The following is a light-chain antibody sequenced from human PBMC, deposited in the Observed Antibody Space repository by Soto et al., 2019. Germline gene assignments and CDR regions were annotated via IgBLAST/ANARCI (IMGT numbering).Light chain of an antibody. CDR1: QSVTSSY. CDR3: QQYGSSSWT. V-gene: IGKV3D-20*01. J-gene: IGKJ1*01. CDR2: DAS. Sequence: EIVLTQSPATLSLSPGERATLSCGARQSVTSSYLAWYQQKPGLAPRLLLYDASSRDTGIPDRFSGSGSGTDFTLTISRLEPEDFAVYYCQQYGSSSWTFGQGTKVEIK.